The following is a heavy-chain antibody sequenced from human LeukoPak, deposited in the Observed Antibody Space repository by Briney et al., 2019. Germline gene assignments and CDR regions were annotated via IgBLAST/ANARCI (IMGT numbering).Heavy chain of an antibody. CDR2: IYHSGTT. V-gene: IGHV4-38-2*02. J-gene: IGHJ4*02. Sequence: SETLSLTCTVSGYSISSGYYWGWIRQPPGQGLEWIGSIYHSGTTYYNPSLKSRVTISVDTSKNQFSLRLSSVTAADTAVYYCARGTSTIVATFSYWGQGTLVTVSS. CDR1: GYSISSGYY. D-gene: IGHD5-12*01. CDR3: ARGTSTIVATFSY.